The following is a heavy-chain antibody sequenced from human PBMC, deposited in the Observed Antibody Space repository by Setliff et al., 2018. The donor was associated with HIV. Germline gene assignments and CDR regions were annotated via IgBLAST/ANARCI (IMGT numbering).Heavy chain of an antibody. D-gene: IGHD3-22*01. V-gene: IGHV4-39*01. J-gene: IGHJ5*02. Sequence: SETLSLTCTVSGGSISSSDYYWGWIRQPPGRGLEWIGSIYYTGNSYYNPSLKTRLPISIDTSKNQFSLKLSSVTAADTAVYYCARYRYYYDSSGYGRWFDPWGQGTLVTVSS. CDR3: ARYRYYYDSSGYGRWFDP. CDR1: GGSISSSDYY. CDR2: IYYTGNS.